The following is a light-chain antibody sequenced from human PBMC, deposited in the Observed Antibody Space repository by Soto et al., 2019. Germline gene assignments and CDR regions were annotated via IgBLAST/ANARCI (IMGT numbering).Light chain of an antibody. J-gene: IGKJ2*02. CDR1: QSVSSG. V-gene: IGKV3-15*01. CDR2: AAS. Sequence: EIVMTQSPATLSVSPGERATLSCRAGQSVSSGLAWYQQKPGQTPRLLIYAASTRATGIPARFSGSGSGTEFTLTISSLQSEDFAVYYCQQRGKWPSTFGPGTKVEMK. CDR3: QQRGKWPST.